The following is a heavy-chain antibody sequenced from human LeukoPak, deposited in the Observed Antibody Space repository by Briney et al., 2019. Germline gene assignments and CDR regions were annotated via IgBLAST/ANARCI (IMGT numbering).Heavy chain of an antibody. CDR1: GFTFSSYA. V-gene: IGHV3-30-3*01. Sequence: QPGRSLRLSCAASGFTFSSYAMHWVRQAPGKGLEWVAVISYDGSNKYYADSVKGRFTISRDNSKNTVYLQMNSLRAEDTAVYYCARYYSHTSDWSEGGLDQWGQGTLVTVSS. CDR2: ISYDGSNK. J-gene: IGHJ4*02. D-gene: IGHD6-19*01. CDR3: ARYYSHTSDWSEGGLDQ.